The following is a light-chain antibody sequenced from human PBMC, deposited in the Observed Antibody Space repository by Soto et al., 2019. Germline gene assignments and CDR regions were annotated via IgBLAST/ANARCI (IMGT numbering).Light chain of an antibody. CDR2: DAS. J-gene: IGKJ1*01. CDR1: QSISSW. Sequence: DIQMTQSPSTLSASVGDRVTITCRASQSISSWLAWYQQKPGKAPKLLIYDASSLESGVPARFSGSGSGTEFTLTISSLQPDDFAIYYCQQYISYSGTFGQGTKVEIK. CDR3: QQYISYSGT. V-gene: IGKV1-5*01.